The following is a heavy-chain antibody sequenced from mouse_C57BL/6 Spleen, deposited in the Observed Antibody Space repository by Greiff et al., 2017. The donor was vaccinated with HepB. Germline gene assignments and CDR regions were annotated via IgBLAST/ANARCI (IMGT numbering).Heavy chain of an antibody. J-gene: IGHJ1*03. CDR3: ARSGATVVAHWYFDV. CDR2: INPNNGGT. D-gene: IGHD1-1*01. V-gene: IGHV1-22*01. CDR1: GYTFTDYN. Sequence: EVKLQQSGPELVKPGASVKMSCKASGYTFTDYNMHWVKQSHGKSLEWIGYINPNNGGTSYNQKFKGKATLTVNKSSSTAYMELRSLTSEDSAVYYCARSGATVVAHWYFDVWGTGTTVTVSS.